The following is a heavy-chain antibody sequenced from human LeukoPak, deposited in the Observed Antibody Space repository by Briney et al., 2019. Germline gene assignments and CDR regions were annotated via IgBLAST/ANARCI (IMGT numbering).Heavy chain of an antibody. D-gene: IGHD3-10*01. V-gene: IGHV3-48*03. CDR1: GFTFSSYE. CDR3: ARRVGELSYYYYYYYMDV. Sequence: PGGSLRLSCAASGFTFSSYEMNWVRQAPGKGLEWVSYISSSGSTIYYADSVKGRFTISRDNAKNSLYLQMNSLRAEDTAVYYCARRVGELSYYYYYYYMDVWGKGTTVTISS. J-gene: IGHJ6*03. CDR2: ISSSGSTI.